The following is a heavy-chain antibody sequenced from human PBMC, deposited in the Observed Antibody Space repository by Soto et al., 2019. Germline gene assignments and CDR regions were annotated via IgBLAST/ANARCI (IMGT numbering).Heavy chain of an antibody. CDR3: AKDGYDYIWGSYRRNDAFDI. J-gene: IGHJ3*02. CDR1: GFTFSSYA. V-gene: IGHV3-23*01. CDR2: ISGSGGST. Sequence: EVQLLESGGGLVQPGGSLRLSCAASGFTFSSYAMNWVRQAPGKGLEWVSAISGSGGSTYYADSVKGRFTISRDNSKNTLYLQMNSLRAEDTAVYYCAKDGYDYIWGSYRRNDAFDIWGQGTMVTVSS. D-gene: IGHD3-16*02.